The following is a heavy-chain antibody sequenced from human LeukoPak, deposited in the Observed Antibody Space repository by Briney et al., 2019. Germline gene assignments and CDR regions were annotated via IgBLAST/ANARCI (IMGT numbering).Heavy chain of an antibody. CDR2: ISWNSGSI. CDR1: GFTFDDYA. Sequence: GGSLRLSCAASGFTFDDYAMHWVRQAPGKGLEWVSGISWNSGSIGYADSVKGRFTISRDNAKNSLYLQMNSLRAEDTALYYCAKEGSRLWFGELFGMDVWGQGTTVTVSS. V-gene: IGHV3-9*01. CDR3: AKEGSRLWFGELFGMDV. J-gene: IGHJ6*02. D-gene: IGHD3-10*01.